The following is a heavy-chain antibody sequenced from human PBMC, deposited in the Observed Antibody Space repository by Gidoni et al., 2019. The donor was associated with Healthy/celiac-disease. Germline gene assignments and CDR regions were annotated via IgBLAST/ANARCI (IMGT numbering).Heavy chain of an antibody. CDR2: ISSTTSYI. D-gene: IGHD2-8*01. Sequence: EVQLGESGGGLVKPGGSLRLSCAASGFTFSSYSMNWVRPAPGKGLEAVSSISSTTSYISYAASVKGRLPISRDNATKSLYLQMNSLRAADTAVYYCARGRLDFTHGVCSYYFDYWGQGTLVTVSS. J-gene: IGHJ4*02. CDR3: ARGRLDFTHGVCSYYFDY. V-gene: IGHV3-21*01. CDR1: GFTFSSYS.